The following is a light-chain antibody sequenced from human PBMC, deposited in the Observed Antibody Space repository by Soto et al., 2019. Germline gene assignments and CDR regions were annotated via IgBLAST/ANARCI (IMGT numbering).Light chain of an antibody. J-gene: IGKJ3*01. CDR3: QQRSNWPLT. Sequence: EIVLTQSPGALSLSPGERATLSCGASQSVSSSYLAWYQQKPGQAPRLLIYDASNRATGIPARFSGSGSGTDFTLTISSLEPEDFAVYYCQQRSNWPLTFGPGTKVDIK. CDR2: DAS. CDR1: QSVSSSY. V-gene: IGKV3D-20*02.